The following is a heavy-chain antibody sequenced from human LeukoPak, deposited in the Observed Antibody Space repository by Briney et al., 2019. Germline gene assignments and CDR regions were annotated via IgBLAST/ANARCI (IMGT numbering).Heavy chain of an antibody. CDR2: IYYSGST. D-gene: IGHD2-2*01. Sequence: SIYYSGSTYYNPSLKSRVTISVDTSKNQFSLKLSSVTAADTAVYYCARHGIAAIPNWFDPWGQGTLVTVSS. J-gene: IGHJ5*02. CDR3: ARHGIAAIPNWFDP. V-gene: IGHV4-39*01.